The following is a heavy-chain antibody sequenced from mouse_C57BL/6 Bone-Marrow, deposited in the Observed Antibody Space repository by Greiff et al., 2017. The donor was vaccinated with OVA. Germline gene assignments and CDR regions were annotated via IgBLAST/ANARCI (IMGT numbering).Heavy chain of an antibody. Sequence: EVQLQQSGAELVRPGASVKLSCTASGFNIKDDYMHWVKQRPEKGLEWIGWIDPENGDTEYASKFQGKATITADTSSNTAYLQLSSLTSEDTAVYYCTTGAYYSNYDFDYWGQGTTLTVSS. CDR3: TTGAYYSNYDFDY. V-gene: IGHV14-4*01. D-gene: IGHD2-5*01. CDR1: GFNIKDDY. CDR2: IDPENGDT. J-gene: IGHJ2*01.